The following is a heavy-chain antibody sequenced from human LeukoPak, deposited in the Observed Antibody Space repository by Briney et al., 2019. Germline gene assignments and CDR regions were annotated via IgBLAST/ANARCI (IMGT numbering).Heavy chain of an antibody. D-gene: IGHD1-26*01. CDR3: ARESYGGA. J-gene: IGHJ4*02. Sequence: PGGSLRLSCAASGFTVTSNSMSWVRQAPGKGLEWVSVIYSSGSTHFADSVKGRFSISRDSSKNTLYLLMSSLRLEDTAVYYCARESYGGAWGQGTLVTVSS. CDR2: IYSSGST. CDR1: GFTVTSNS. V-gene: IGHV3-53*01.